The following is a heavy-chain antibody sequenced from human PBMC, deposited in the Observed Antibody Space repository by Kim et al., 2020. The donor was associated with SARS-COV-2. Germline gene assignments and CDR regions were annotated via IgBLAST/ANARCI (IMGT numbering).Heavy chain of an antibody. J-gene: IGHJ6*03. CDR1: GFTFSAYY. Sequence: GGSLRLSCAASGFTFSAYYMSWIRQAPGKGLEWVSYISSGGSTIYYADSVKGRFTISRDNAKNSLYLQMNSLRAEDTAVYYCAREEGIAAAGTATYYNYYMDVWCKGTTVTVSS. V-gene: IGHV3-11*01. CDR2: ISSGGSTI. CDR3: AREEGIAAAGTATYYNYYMDV. D-gene: IGHD6-13*01.